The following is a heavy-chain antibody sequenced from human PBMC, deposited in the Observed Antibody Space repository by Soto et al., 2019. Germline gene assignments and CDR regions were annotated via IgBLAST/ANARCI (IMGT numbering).Heavy chain of an antibody. Sequence: PGGSLRLSCAASGFTFSSYSMNWVRQAPGKGLEWVSYISSSSSTIYYADSVKGRFTISRDNAKNSLYLQMNSLRDEDTAVYYCARDSELELEVDYYYYGMDVWGQGTTVTVS. D-gene: IGHD1-7*01. V-gene: IGHV3-48*02. J-gene: IGHJ6*02. CDR1: GFTFSSYS. CDR2: ISSSSSTI. CDR3: ARDSELELEVDYYYYGMDV.